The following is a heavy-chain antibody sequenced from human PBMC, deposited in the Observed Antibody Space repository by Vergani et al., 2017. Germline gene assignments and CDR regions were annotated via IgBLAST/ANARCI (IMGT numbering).Heavy chain of an antibody. CDR3: AREVVVVPAAIYYYGMDV. Sequence: QVQLQQWGAGLLKPSETLSLTCAVYGGSFSGYYWSWIRQPAGKGLEWIGRIYTSGSTNYNPSLKSRVTMSVDTSKNQFSLKLSSVTAADTAVYYCAREVVVVPAAIYYYGMDVWGQGTTVTVSS. V-gene: IGHV4-59*10. CDR1: GGSFSGYY. D-gene: IGHD2-2*01. J-gene: IGHJ6*02. CDR2: IYTSGST.